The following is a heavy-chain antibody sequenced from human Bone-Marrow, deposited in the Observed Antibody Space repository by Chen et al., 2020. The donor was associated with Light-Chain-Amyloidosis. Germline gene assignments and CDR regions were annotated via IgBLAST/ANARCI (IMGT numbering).Heavy chain of an antibody. CDR3: ARGWDSGWSYFDN. CDR1: GLSFSDKY. J-gene: IGHJ4*02. D-gene: IGHD6-19*01. Sequence: QVQLVESGGGLVKPGGSLRLSCPASGLSFSDKYMTWIRQTAGKGLEWVAYIDSRSTYRNYADSAKGRFTISRDNAKNSLYLQMNSLRVEDTGVYYCARGWDSGWSYFDNWGQGTLVTVSS. V-gene: IGHV3-11*06. CDR2: IDSRSTYR.